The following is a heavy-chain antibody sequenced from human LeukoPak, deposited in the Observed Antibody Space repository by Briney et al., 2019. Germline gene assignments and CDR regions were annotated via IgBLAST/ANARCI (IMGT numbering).Heavy chain of an antibody. Sequence: PGGSLRLSCAASGFTVNSNYMSWVRQAPGKGLEWVSLIYDDGSTYYADSVRGRFTISRDNSKNTLYLQMNSLRAEDTAVYYCARALRDYYDSSGYYPDYWGQGTLVTVSS. D-gene: IGHD3-22*01. V-gene: IGHV3-66*02. J-gene: IGHJ4*02. CDR1: GFTVNSNY. CDR2: IYDDGST. CDR3: ARALRDYYDSSGYYPDY.